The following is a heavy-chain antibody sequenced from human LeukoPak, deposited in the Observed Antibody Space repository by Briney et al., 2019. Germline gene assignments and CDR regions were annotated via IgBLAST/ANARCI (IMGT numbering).Heavy chain of an antibody. V-gene: IGHV1-2*02. D-gene: IGHD2-15*01. CDR1: GYTFTGYY. CDR2: INPNSGGT. J-gene: IGHJ5*02. Sequence: ASVKVSCKASGYTFTGYYMHWVRQAPGQGLEWMGWINPNSGGTNYAQKFQGRVTLTSDTSISTAYMELNSPRSDDTAVYYCARVVVAASNWFDPWGQGTLVTVSS. CDR3: ARVVVAASNWFDP.